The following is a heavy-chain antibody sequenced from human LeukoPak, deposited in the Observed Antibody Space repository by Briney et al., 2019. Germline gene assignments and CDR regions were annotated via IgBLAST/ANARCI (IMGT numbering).Heavy chain of an antibody. CDR1: GGSISSGSYY. V-gene: IGHV4-61*02. CDR2: IYTSGST. Sequence: SETLSPTCTVSGGSISSGSYYWSWIRQPAGKGLEWIGRIYTSGSTNYNPSLKSRVTISVDTSKNQFSLKLSSVTAADTAVYYCVGSSYYYDSSGYYYYYYYYMDVWGKGTTVTVSS. J-gene: IGHJ6*03. CDR3: VGSSYYYDSSGYYYYYYYYMDV. D-gene: IGHD3-22*01.